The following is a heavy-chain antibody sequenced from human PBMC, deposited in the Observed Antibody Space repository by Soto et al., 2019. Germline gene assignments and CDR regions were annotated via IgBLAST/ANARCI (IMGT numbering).Heavy chain of an antibody. D-gene: IGHD2-15*01. CDR3: ARDTPPNCGGGSCYQTFPYYYGIDV. CDR1: GGSISSYY. CDR2: IYTSGST. Sequence: SETLSLTCTVSGGSISSYYWSWIRQPAGKGLEWIGRIYTSGSTNYNPSLKSRVTMSVDTSKNQFSLKLSSVTAADTAVYYCARDTPPNCGGGSCYQTFPYYYGIDVWGQGTTVTVS. J-gene: IGHJ6*02. V-gene: IGHV4-4*07.